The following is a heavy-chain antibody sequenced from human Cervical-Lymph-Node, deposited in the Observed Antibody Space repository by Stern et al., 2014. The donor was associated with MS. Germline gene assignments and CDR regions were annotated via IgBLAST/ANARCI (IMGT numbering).Heavy chain of an antibody. CDR1: GFTFSNYW. Sequence: EVQLVESGGGLVPPGGSLRLSCAASGFTFSNYWMNWVRQAPGKGLVWVSRMDSDGSTTNYADSVKCRFTISRDNAKNTLYLQMHSLGAEDTAVYYCAKEDWTKRYFDYWGQGALVTVSS. CDR2: MDSDGSTT. CDR3: AKEDWTKRYFDY. D-gene: IGHD3/OR15-3a*01. V-gene: IGHV3-74*01. J-gene: IGHJ4*02.